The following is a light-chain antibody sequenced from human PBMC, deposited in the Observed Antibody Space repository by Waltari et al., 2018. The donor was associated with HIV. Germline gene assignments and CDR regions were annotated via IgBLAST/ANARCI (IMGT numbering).Light chain of an antibody. V-gene: IGLV1-44*01. CDR3: AAWDDSLNGPL. J-gene: IGLJ3*02. CDR2: SDN. CDR1: SSNIGSNA. Sequence: QSVLTQPPSASGTPGQRVTISCSGSSSNIGSNAVNWYQQVPGTAPNLLIHSDNQRPSGVPDRFSGSKSGTSASLAISGLQSEDEANYYCAAWDDSLNGPLFGGGTKLTVL.